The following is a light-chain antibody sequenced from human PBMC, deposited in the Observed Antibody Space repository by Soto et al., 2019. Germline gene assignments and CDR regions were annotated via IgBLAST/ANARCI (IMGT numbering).Light chain of an antibody. CDR3: QVWDTSDLNYV. CDR2: DDS. Sequence: SYELTQPPSVSVAPGQTARISCGGNNIGSKSVHWYQQKPGQAPVLVVYDDSDRPSGIPERFSGYNSGNTGTLTISRVEAGHEADYYCQVWDTSDLNYVFGTGTKGPVL. J-gene: IGLJ1*01. V-gene: IGLV3-21*02. CDR1: NIGSKS.